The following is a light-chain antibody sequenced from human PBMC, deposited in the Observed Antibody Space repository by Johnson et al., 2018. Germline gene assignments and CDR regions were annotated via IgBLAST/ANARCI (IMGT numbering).Light chain of an antibody. J-gene: IGLJ1*01. V-gene: IGLV1-51*02. CDR3: GTGDSSLSAGNV. Sequence: QSVLTQPPSVSAAPGQKVTISCSGSSSNIRNNYVSWYQQLPGTAPKLLIYENNKRPSGIPDRFSGSKSGTSATLGITGLQTGDEADYYCGTGDSSLSAGNVFGTGTKVTVL. CDR2: ENN. CDR1: SSNIRNNY.